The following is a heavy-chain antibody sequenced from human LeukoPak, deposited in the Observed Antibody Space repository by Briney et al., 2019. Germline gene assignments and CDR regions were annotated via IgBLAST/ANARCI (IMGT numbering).Heavy chain of an antibody. CDR2: ISGSSSGSTSII. Sequence: GGSLRLSCELSGIIFSTYAMDWVRQAPGKGLECISYISGSSSGSTSIIHYADSVKGRFTISRDNAKNSLHLQMDSLSAEDTAVYYSGRDFWSGYYTEDWGQGALVIVSS. J-gene: IGHJ4*02. CDR3: GRDFWSGYYTED. CDR1: GIIFSTYA. D-gene: IGHD3-3*01. V-gene: IGHV3-48*04.